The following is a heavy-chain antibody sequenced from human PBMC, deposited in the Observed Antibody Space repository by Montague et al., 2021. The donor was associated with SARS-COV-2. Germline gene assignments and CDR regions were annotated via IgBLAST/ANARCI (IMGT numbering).Heavy chain of an antibody. CDR3: ASDSGIEIPDYYYSMDV. J-gene: IGHJ6*02. Sequence: SLRLSCAASGFTFSSYEMNWVRQAPGKGLEWVSYISSNGSTIYYADSVKGRFTISRDNAKNSLYLQMNSLRAEDTAIYYCASDSGIEIPDYYYSMDVWGQGTTVTVSS. CDR1: GFTFSSYE. D-gene: IGHD5-24*01. CDR2: ISSNGSTI. V-gene: IGHV3-48*03.